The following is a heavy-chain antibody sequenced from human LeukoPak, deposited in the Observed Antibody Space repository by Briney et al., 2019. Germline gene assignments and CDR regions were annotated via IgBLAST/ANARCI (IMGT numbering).Heavy chain of an antibody. CDR2: IYTSGST. CDR1: GGSISSYS. J-gene: IGHJ3*02. V-gene: IGHV4-4*07. CDR3: ARAPNYYYDSSGYAFDI. D-gene: IGHD3-22*01. Sequence: PSETLSLTCTVSGGSISSYSWSWIRQPAGKGLEWIGRIYTSGSTNYNPSLKSRVTMSVDTSKNQFSLKLSSVTAADTAVYYCARAPNYYYDSSGYAFDIWGQGTMVAVSS.